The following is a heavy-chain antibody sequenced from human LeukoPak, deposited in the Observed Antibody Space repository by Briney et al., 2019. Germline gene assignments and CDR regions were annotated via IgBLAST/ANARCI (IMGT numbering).Heavy chain of an antibody. Sequence: TGGSLRLSCAASGFTFSSYAMSWVRQAPGKGLEWVSAISGSGGSTYYADSVKGRFTISRDNAKNSLYLQMNSLRAEDTAVYYCARDSSGWYAVGAFDIWGQGTMVTVSS. CDR3: ARDSSGWYAVGAFDI. V-gene: IGHV3-23*01. CDR2: ISGSGGST. D-gene: IGHD6-19*01. J-gene: IGHJ3*02. CDR1: GFTFSSYA.